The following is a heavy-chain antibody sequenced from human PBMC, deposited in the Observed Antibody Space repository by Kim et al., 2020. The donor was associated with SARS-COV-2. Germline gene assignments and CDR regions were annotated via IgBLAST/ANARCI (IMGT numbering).Heavy chain of an antibody. V-gene: IGHV1-69*13. CDR1: GGTFSSYA. CDR3: ARDPDGYNYPNYFDY. Sequence: SVKVSCKASGGTFSSYAISWVRQAPGQGLEWMGGIIPIFGTANYAQKFQGRVTITADESTSTAYMELSSLRSEDTAVYYCARDPDGYNYPNYFDYWGQGTLVTVSS. CDR2: IIPIFGTA. D-gene: IGHD5-12*01. J-gene: IGHJ4*02.